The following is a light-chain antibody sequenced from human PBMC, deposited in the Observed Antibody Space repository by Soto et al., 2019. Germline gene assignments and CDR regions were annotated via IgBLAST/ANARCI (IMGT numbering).Light chain of an antibody. V-gene: IGKV1-39*01. J-gene: IGKJ3*01. CDR3: QQSYSTPFT. Sequence: DIQMTQSPSSLSASVGDRVTITCRASQTIISLLNWYQQKPGKAPKLLIYAASSLQSGVPSRFSGSGSGTDFTLTISSLQPEDFATYYCQQSYSTPFTFGPGTKVDIK. CDR2: AAS. CDR1: QTIISL.